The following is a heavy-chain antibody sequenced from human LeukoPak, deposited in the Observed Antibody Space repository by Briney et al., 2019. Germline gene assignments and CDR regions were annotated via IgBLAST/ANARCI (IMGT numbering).Heavy chain of an antibody. J-gene: IGHJ4*02. Sequence: GASVKVSCKASGYTFTGYYMHWVRQAPGQGLEWMGWINPNSDGTNYAQRFQGRVTMTRDTSINIAYMELSRLRSDDTAVYYCARWDSLTATFDYWGQGTLVTVSS. CDR3: ARWDSLTATFDY. CDR1: GYTFTGYY. D-gene: IGHD1-7*01. V-gene: IGHV1-2*02. CDR2: INPNSDGT.